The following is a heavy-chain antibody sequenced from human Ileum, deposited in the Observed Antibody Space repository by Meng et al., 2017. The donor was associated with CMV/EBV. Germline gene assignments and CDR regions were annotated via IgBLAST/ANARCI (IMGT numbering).Heavy chain of an antibody. CDR2: INPSDGNT. CDR3: ARDQSQNDNRWWFDH. J-gene: IGHJ5*02. V-gene: IGHV1-46*01. D-gene: IGHD5-24*01. Sequence: SVKVSCKSSGYTFTSTWMHWVRQAPGQRLEWMGIINPSDGNTIYTQKFQGRLTMTRDTSTATDYMELSSLSSEDTAVYYCARDQSQNDNRWWFDHWGQGTLVTVSS. CDR1: GYTFTSTW.